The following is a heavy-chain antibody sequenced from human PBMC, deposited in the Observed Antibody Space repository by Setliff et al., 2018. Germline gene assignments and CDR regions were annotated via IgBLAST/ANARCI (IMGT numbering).Heavy chain of an antibody. CDR2: ISTDDGDT. J-gene: IGHJ5*02. Sequence: ASVKVSCKASGYTFTTHGISWVRQAPGQGLEWMGWISTDDGDTNFAQKFQGRVTLTTDTSTSTAYMELRSLRSDDTAVYYCAKDRVEVVVAAPQARFDPWGQGALVTVS. CDR3: AKDRVEVVVAAPQARFDP. CDR1: GYTFTTHG. V-gene: IGHV1-18*01. D-gene: IGHD2-15*01.